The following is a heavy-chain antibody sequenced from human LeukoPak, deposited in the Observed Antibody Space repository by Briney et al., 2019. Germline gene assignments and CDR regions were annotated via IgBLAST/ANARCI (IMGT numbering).Heavy chain of an antibody. CDR3: ARALIVGATIGAFQH. J-gene: IGHJ1*01. Sequence: SVKVSCKPSGGTSSSYTTSWVRHAPGQGLEWMGRIIPILGIANYAQKFQGRVTITADKSTSTAYMELSSLRSEDTAVYYCARALIVGATIGAFQHWGQGTLVTVSS. CDR1: GGTSSSYT. CDR2: IIPILGIA. D-gene: IGHD1-26*01. V-gene: IGHV1-69*02.